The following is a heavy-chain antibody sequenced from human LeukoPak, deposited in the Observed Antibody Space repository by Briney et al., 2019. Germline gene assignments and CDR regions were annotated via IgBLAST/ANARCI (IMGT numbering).Heavy chain of an antibody. CDR3: ARVGGSYYGGIDY. CDR1: GFTFSSYS. D-gene: IGHD1-26*01. J-gene: IGHJ4*02. Sequence: PGGSLRLSCAASGFTFSSYSMNWVRQAPGKGLVWVSRINSDGSSTSYADSVKGRFTISRDNAKNTLYLQMNSLRAEDTAVYYCARVGGSYYGGIDYWGQGTLVTVSS. CDR2: INSDGSST. V-gene: IGHV3-74*01.